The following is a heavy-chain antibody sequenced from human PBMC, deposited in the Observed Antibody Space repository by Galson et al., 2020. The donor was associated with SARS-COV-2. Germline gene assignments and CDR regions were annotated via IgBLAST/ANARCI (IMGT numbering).Heavy chain of an antibody. Sequence: ASVKVSCKASGYTFTHYPINWVRQAPGQGLEWMGYINTNTGNPTYAQGFTGRFVFSLDPSVSTTYLQISSLKADDTAVYCCVRYLETTGMDFWGQGTTVTVSS. CDR3: VRYLETTGMDF. CDR1: GYTFTHYP. CDR2: INTNTGNP. V-gene: IGHV7-4-1*02. J-gene: IGHJ6*02.